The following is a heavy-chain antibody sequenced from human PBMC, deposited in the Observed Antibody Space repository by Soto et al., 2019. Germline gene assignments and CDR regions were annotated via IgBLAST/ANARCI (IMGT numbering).Heavy chain of an antibody. CDR1: GGSISDNW. CDR3: ARHVAVPRTRGFDY. D-gene: IGHD2-15*01. J-gene: IGHJ4*02. V-gene: IGHV4-4*02. CDR2: IYHSGTT. Sequence: QVQLQESGPGLVKPSGTLSLTCAVAGGSISDNWWSWVRQAPGKGLEWIGEIYHSGTTYYNPSLKGRVLILVATAASQISLTLSSVTAADTAVYYCARHVAVPRTRGFDYWGQGALVAVSS.